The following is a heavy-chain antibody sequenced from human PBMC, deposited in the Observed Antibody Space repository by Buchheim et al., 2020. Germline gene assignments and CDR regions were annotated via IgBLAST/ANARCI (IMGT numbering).Heavy chain of an antibody. Sequence: EVQLVESGGGSVQPGGSLRLSCAASGFTFGRSWMHWVRQAPGKGLVWVSRINSEGTYTGYADSVKGRFTISRDNAQNTVYLQMNSLRVEDTAVYYCARDIAPAGSYFDYWGQGAL. CDR1: GFTFGRSW. CDR2: INSEGTYT. D-gene: IGHD6-13*01. V-gene: IGHV3-74*01. J-gene: IGHJ4*02. CDR3: ARDIAPAGSYFDY.